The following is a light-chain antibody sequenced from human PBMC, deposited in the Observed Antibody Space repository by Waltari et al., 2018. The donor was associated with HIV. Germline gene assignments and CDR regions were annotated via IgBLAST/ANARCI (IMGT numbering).Light chain of an antibody. CDR2: KDT. CDR3: QSADSSGTYVV. V-gene: IGLV3-25*03. Sequence: SSELTQPPSVSVSPGQTARITCSGDALPKHYAFWFQQKPGQAPVLVTSKDTERPSGIPERFSGSSSGTTVTLTISGVQAEDEADYYCQSADSSGTYVVFGGGTTLTVL. J-gene: IGLJ2*01. CDR1: ALPKHY.